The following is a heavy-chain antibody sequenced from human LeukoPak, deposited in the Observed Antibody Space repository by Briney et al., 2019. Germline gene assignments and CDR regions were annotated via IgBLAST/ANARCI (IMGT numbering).Heavy chain of an antibody. V-gene: IGHV3-21*01. Sequence: GGSLRLSCAASGFTFSSYEMNWVRQAPGKGLEWVSSISSSSSYIYYADSVKGRFAISRDNAKNSLYLQMNSLRAEDTAVYYCATYCSSTSCLVHWGQGTLVTVSS. CDR2: ISSSSSYI. CDR1: GFTFSSYE. CDR3: ATYCSSTSCLVH. D-gene: IGHD2-2*01. J-gene: IGHJ4*02.